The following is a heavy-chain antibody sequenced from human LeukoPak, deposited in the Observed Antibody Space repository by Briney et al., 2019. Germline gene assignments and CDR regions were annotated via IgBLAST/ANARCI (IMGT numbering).Heavy chain of an antibody. CDR1: GFTIRGYW. V-gene: IGHV3-74*01. CDR2: IKSDGSWT. D-gene: IGHD5-12*01. CDR3: VRDGDAYDFDL. Sequence: GGSLRLSCAASGFTIRGYWMHWVRHAPGKGLMWVSRIKSDGSWTNYADSVRGRFTISRDNAKNTLFLQMVGLRAEDTAIYYCVRDGDAYDFDLWGQGILVTVSS. J-gene: IGHJ4*02.